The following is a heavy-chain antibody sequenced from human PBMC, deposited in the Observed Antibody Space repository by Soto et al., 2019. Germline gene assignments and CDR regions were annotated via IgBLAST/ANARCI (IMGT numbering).Heavy chain of an antibody. CDR3: AREGYDFWSGRHYYYYGMDV. CDR1: GFTFSSYG. J-gene: IGHJ6*02. V-gene: IGHV3-33*01. Sequence: GGSLRLSCAASGFTFSSYGMHWVRQAPGKGLEWVAVIWYDGSNKYYADSVKGRFTISRDNSKNTLYLQMNSLRAEDTAVYYCAREGYDFWSGRHYYYYGMDVWGQGTTVTV. D-gene: IGHD3-3*01. CDR2: IWYDGSNK.